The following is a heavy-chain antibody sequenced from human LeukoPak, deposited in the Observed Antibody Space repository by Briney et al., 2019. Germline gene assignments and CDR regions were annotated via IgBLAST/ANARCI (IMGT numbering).Heavy chain of an antibody. CDR1: GFTFSSYW. Sequence: GGSLRLSCAASGFTFSSYWMHWVRHAPGKGLVWVSRINSDGRSTSYADSVHGRFTISRDNAKNTLYLQMNILRAEDTAVYYCARETSPGGMDVWGQGTTVSVPS. V-gene: IGHV3-74*01. CDR2: INSDGRST. CDR3: ARETSPGGMDV. J-gene: IGHJ6*02.